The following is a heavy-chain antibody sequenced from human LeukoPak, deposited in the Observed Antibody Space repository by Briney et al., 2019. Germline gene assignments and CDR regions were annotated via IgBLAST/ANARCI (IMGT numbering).Heavy chain of an antibody. CDR2: INYSGST. D-gene: IGHD1-14*01. J-gene: IGHJ4*02. Sequence: SQTLSLTCTVSGGSISSGDYYWSWIRQPPGKGLEWIGYINYSGSTYYNPSLKSRVTISVDTTKNQFSLKLSSVTAADTAVYYCARDREGLPDYWGQGTLVTVSS. CDR1: GGSISSGDYY. CDR3: ARDREGLPDY. V-gene: IGHV4-30-4*08.